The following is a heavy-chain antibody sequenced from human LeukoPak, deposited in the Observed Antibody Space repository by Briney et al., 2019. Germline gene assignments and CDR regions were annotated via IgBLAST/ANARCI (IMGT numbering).Heavy chain of an antibody. J-gene: IGHJ4*02. CDR2: ISYDGSNK. D-gene: IGHD5-18*01. CDR3: ARAAPLDTPSD. V-gene: IGHV3-30-3*01. CDR1: GFTFSSYA. Sequence: GGSLRLSCAASGFTFSSYAMHWVRQAPGKGLEWVAVISYDGSNKYYADSVKGRFTISRDNSKNTLYLQMNSLRAEDTAVYYCARAAPLDTPSDWGQGTLVTVSS.